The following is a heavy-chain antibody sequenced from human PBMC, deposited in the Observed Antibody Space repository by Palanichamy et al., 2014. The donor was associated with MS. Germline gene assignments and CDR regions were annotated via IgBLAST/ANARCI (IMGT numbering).Heavy chain of an antibody. CDR2: MIPNSGNT. CDR1: GYAFTSYD. CDR3: ARGFGVVTYAAYFDY. J-gene: IGHJ4*02. D-gene: IGHD3-3*01. V-gene: IGHV1-8*03. Sequence: QVQLVQSGAEVKKPGASVKVSCKASGYAFTSYDINWVRQATGQGLEWVGWMIPNSGNTGYAQKFQGRVTITRNTSISTAYVELSSLRSEDTAVYYCARGFGVVTYAAYFDYWGQGTLVTVSS.